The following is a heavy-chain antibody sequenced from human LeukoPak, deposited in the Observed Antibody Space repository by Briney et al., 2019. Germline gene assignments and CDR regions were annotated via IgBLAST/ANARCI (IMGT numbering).Heavy chain of an antibody. D-gene: IGHD6-13*01. CDR3: AKDLSSRGAAY. V-gene: IGHV3-23*01. Sequence: PGGSLRLSCAASGFTFSSYAMSWVRQAPGKGLEWVSAISGSGGSTYYADSVKGRFTIFRDNSKNTLYLQMSSLRAEDTAVYYCAKDLSSRGAAYWGQGTLVTVSS. CDR2: ISGSGGST. J-gene: IGHJ4*02. CDR1: GFTFSSYA.